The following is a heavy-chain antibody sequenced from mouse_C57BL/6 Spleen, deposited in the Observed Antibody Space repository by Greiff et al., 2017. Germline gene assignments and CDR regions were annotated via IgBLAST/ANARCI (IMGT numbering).Heavy chain of an antibody. CDR1: GYTFTSYW. V-gene: IGHV1-50*01. CDR3: ARLFITTVVGRDY. D-gene: IGHD1-1*01. CDR2: IDPSDSYT. J-gene: IGHJ4*01. Sequence: QVQLQQPGAELVKPGASVKLSCKASGYTFTSYWMQWVKQRPGQGLEWIGEIDPSDSYTNYNQKFKGKATLTVDTSSSTAYMQLSSLTSEDSAVYYCARLFITTVVGRDYWGQGTSVTVAS.